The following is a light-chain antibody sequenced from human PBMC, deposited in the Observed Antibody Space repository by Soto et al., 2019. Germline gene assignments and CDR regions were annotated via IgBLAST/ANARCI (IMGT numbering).Light chain of an antibody. CDR2: AAS. V-gene: IGKV3-15*01. CDR3: QQYDNWPPIT. J-gene: IGKJ5*01. Sequence: EIMMTQSPATLSVSPGERATLSCRASQSVSSNLAWYQQKPGQAPRLLIYAASTRATGIPARFSGSGSGTEFTLTISSLQSEDFAVYYCQQYDNWPPITFGQGTRLEIK. CDR1: QSVSSN.